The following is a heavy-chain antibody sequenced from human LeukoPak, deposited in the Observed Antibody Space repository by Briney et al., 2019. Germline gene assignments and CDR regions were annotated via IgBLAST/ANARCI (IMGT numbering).Heavy chain of an antibody. CDR3: AREEDIVVVPAASSGRDYYYGMDV. CDR2: ISYDGSNK. V-gene: IGHV3-30*04. J-gene: IGHJ6*02. CDR1: GFTFSSYA. D-gene: IGHD2-2*01. Sequence: GRSLGLSCAASGFTFSSYAMHWVRQAPGKGLEWVAVISYDGSNKYYADSVKGRFTISRDNSKNTLYLQMNSLRAEDTAVYYCAREEDIVVVPAASSGRDYYYGMDVWGQGTTVTVSS.